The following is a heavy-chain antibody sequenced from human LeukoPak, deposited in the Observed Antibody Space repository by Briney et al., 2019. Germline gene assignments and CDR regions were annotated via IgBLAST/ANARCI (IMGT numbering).Heavy chain of an antibody. J-gene: IGHJ4*02. CDR1: GGSISGYY. Sequence: SETLSLTCTVSGGSISGYYWSWIRQPPGKGLEWIGYIYYSGSTNYNPSLKSRVTISVDTSKNQFSLKLSSVTAADTAVYYCAREDTTSARFDYWGQGTLVTVSS. D-gene: IGHD1-1*01. V-gene: IGHV4-59*01. CDR2: IYYSGST. CDR3: AREDTTSARFDY.